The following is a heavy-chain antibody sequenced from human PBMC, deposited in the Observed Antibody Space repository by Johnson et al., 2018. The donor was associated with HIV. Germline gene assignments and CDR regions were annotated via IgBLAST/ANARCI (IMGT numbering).Heavy chain of an antibody. Sequence: VQLVESGGALVQPGGSLRLSCAASGFTFDDYGMSWVSQAPGKGLEGVSGINWTGGSTGYADSVKGRFTIYRDNAKNSLYLQMNGLRAEDTALYYCARDLGYYYDSSGHDAFDIWGQGTRVTVSS. CDR3: ARDLGYYYDSSGHDAFDI. V-gene: IGHV3-20*04. CDR1: GFTFDDYG. D-gene: IGHD3-22*01. J-gene: IGHJ3*02. CDR2: INWTGGST.